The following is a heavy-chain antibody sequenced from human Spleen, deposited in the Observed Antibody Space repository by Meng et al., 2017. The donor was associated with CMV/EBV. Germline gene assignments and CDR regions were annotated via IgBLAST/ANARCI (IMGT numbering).Heavy chain of an antibody. CDR1: TSNSAA. CDR3: ARDPYYYDSSGWHFDY. J-gene: IGHJ4*02. D-gene: IGHD3-22*01. CDR2: TYYRSKWYN. Sequence: TSNSAAWNWNRQSPSRGLEWLGRTYYRSKWYNDYAVSVKSRITINPDTSKNQFSLQLNSVTPEDTAVYYCARDPYYYDSSGWHFDYWGQGTLVTVSS. V-gene: IGHV6-1*01.